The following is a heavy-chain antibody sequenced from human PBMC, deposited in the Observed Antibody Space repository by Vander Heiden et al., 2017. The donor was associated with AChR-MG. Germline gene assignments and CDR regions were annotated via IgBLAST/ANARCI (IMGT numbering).Heavy chain of an antibody. CDR1: GFTFTSYS. V-gene: IGHV3-48*02. CDR2: ISSSSSTI. Sequence: EVQLVESGGGLVQPGGSQRLSCAASGFTFTSYSMHWVRQAPGKGLEWVSYISSSSSTIYYADSVKGRFTISRDNAKNSLYLQMNSLRDEDTAVYYCARDYYDSSGYYYPTAWYFDLWGRGTLVTVSS. CDR3: ARDYYDSSGYYYPTAWYFDL. D-gene: IGHD3-22*01. J-gene: IGHJ2*01.